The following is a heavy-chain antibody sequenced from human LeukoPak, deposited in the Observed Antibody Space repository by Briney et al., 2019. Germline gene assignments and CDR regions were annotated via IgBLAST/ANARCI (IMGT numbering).Heavy chain of an antibody. J-gene: IGHJ3*02. Sequence: GASVKVSCKASGYTFTGYYMHWVRQAPGQGLEWMGWINPNSGGTNYAQKFQGRVTMTRDTSISAAYMELSRLISDDTAAYYCARPAVITDAFDIWGQGTMVTVSS. CDR2: INPNSGGT. D-gene: IGHD2/OR15-2a*01. V-gene: IGHV1-2*02. CDR3: ARPAVITDAFDI. CDR1: GYTFTGYY.